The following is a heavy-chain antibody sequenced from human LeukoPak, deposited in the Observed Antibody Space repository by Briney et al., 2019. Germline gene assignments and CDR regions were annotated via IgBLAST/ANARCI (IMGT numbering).Heavy chain of an antibody. Sequence: SETLSLTCAVYGGSFSGYYWSWIRQPPGKGLEWIGEINHSGSTNYNPSLKSRVTISVDTSKNQFSLKLSSVTAADTAVYYCVRGVFGAAGQDGGWFDPWGQGTLVTVSS. CDR3: VRGVFGAAGQDGGWFDP. CDR2: INHSGST. CDR1: GGSFSGYY. D-gene: IGHD6-13*01. J-gene: IGHJ5*02. V-gene: IGHV4-34*01.